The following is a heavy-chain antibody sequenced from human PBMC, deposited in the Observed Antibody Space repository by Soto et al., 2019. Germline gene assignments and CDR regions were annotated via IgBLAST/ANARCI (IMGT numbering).Heavy chain of an antibody. CDR3: SKFKYSTSVRYLQH. D-gene: IGHD6-6*01. V-gene: IGHV5-51*01. J-gene: IGHJ1*01. CDR1: GYTFAKYW. CDR2: IYPSDSRT. Sequence: PVESLSSCCESSGYTFAKYWIVWVGQVRGKGLEWVAIIYPSDSRTIYSPSFQGQVTISSDKSISTAYLQWTSLKASDTAIYYRSKFKYSTSVRYLQHWGQGTTVTVSS.